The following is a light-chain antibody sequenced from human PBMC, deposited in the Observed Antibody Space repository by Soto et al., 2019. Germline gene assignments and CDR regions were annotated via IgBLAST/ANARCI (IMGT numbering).Light chain of an antibody. V-gene: IGKV3-15*01. J-gene: IGKJ1*01. CDR3: QQYNNWPPTWT. CDR2: GES. Sequence: EIVMTQSPATLSVSPGERATLSCRASQSVSSNLAWYQQKPGQAPRLLIYGESTRATGIPARFSGSGSGTEFTLTISSLQSEDFAVYYCQQYNNWPPTWTFGQGTKVEIK. CDR1: QSVSSN.